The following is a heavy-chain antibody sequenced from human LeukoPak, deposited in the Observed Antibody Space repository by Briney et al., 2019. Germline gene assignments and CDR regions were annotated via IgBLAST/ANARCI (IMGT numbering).Heavy chain of an antibody. CDR2: INWNGGSI. D-gene: IGHD4-11*01. J-gene: IGHJ4*02. CDR1: GFTFNDYA. Sequence: GGSLRLSCAASGFTFNDYAMHWVRQAPGKGLEWASGINWNGGSIGYADSVKGRFTISRDNAKNSLYLQMNSLRAEDAAVYYCTREDHSNYNYWGQGTLVTVSS. V-gene: IGHV3-9*01. CDR3: TREDHSNYNY.